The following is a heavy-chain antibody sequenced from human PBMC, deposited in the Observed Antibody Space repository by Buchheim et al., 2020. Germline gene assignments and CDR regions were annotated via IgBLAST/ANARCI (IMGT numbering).Heavy chain of an antibody. D-gene: IGHD3-3*01. V-gene: IGHV3-33*01. CDR1: GFTFSSYG. CDR3: ARDSKDYDFWSGEYYFDY. J-gene: IGHJ4*02. Sequence: QVQLVESGGGVVQPGRSLRLSCAASGFTFSSYGMHWVRQAPGKWLEWVAVIWYDGSNKYYADSVKGRFTISSVNSKNTLYLQMNSLRAEDTAVYYCARDSKDYDFWSGEYYFDYWGQGTL. CDR2: IWYDGSNK.